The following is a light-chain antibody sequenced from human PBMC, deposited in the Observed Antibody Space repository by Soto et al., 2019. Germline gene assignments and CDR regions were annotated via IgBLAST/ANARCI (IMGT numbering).Light chain of an antibody. J-gene: IGKJ4*01. V-gene: IGKV3-15*01. CDR1: QSVGSN. CDR2: RAS. Sequence: EVVMTQSPATLSVSPGERTSLSCRASQSVGSNLGWYQQKPGQAPRLLIYRASTRATRIPARFSGSGSGTEFTLTISSLQSEDIAVYYCQQYAKWPLTFGGGTKVEIK. CDR3: QQYAKWPLT.